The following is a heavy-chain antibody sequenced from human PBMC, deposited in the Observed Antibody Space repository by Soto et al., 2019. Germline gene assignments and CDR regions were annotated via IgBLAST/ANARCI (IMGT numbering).Heavy chain of an antibody. D-gene: IGHD3-16*02. V-gene: IGHV4-59*11. Sequence: QVQLQESGPGLVKPSETLSLTCTVSGGYINSHYWSWIRQPPGKGLGWIGYIHYSGSTNYNPSLKSRVTISVATSKNQFSLKLSSLTAADTAVDYCARMVTLGGVISWFDPWGQGTLVTVSS. CDR3: ARMVTLGGVISWFDP. CDR1: GGYINSHY. J-gene: IGHJ5*02. CDR2: IHYSGST.